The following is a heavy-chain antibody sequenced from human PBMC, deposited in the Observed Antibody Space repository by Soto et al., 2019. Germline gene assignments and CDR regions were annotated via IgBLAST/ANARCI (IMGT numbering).Heavy chain of an antibody. CDR3: AHRKSSYYGSENTYYYGMDV. J-gene: IGHJ6*02. CDR2: IYWTDDK. CDR1: GFSLSTSGMG. D-gene: IGHD3-10*01. V-gene: IGHV2-5*01. Sequence: QITLKESGPTLVKPTQTLTLTCTFSGFSLSTSGMGVAWIRQPPEKALEWLAVIYWTDDKRYSPSLKSRLTITKDTPKNQVVRTMTDMDPVDTATYYCAHRKSSYYGSENTYYYGMDVWGQGTTVTVSS.